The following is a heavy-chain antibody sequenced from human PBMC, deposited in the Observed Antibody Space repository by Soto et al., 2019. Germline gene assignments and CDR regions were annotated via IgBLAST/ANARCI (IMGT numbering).Heavy chain of an antibody. CDR2: INHSGST. Sequence: QVQLQQWGAGLLKPSETLSLTCAVYGGSFSGYYWSWIRQPPGKGLEWIGEINHSGSTNYNPSLXXXVXXSVXTSXXXXXLXXXXXXXXXXXXXXXXXXVAAXADDAFDI. V-gene: IGHV4-34*01. CDR3: XXXVAAXADDAFDI. J-gene: IGHJ3*02. D-gene: IGHD2-15*01. CDR1: GGSFSGYY.